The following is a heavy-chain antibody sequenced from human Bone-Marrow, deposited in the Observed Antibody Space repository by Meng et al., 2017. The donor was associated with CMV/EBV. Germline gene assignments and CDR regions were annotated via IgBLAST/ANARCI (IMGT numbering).Heavy chain of an antibody. D-gene: IGHD3-22*01. CDR1: GVTVSSYA. J-gene: IGHJ4*02. CDR2: ISYDGSNK. V-gene: IGHV3-30*04. CDR3: ARSSSDSSGLYYFDY. Sequence: SGVTVSSYAMHWVSQASGKGLEWVAVISYDGSNKYYADSVKGRFTISRDNSKNTLYLQMNSLRAEDTAVYYCARSSSDSSGLYYFDYWGQGTLVTVSS.